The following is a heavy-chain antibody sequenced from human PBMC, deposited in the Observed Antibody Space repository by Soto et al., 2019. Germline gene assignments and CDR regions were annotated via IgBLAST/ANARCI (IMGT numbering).Heavy chain of an antibody. J-gene: IGHJ4*02. V-gene: IGHV3-33*03. D-gene: IGHD2-15*01. CDR1: GFIFNEYG. CDR2: IWYDESNK. CDR3: ARWGCSGSNCNLNQRSFDL. Sequence: DLVESGGGVVQPGRSLRLSCAASGFIFNEYGMHWVRQAPGKGLEWVAVIWYDESNKYYADSVKGRFTFSRDNSKNTMSLQMNSLRVEDTAVYYCARWGCSGSNCNLNQRSFDLWGQGTLVTVSS.